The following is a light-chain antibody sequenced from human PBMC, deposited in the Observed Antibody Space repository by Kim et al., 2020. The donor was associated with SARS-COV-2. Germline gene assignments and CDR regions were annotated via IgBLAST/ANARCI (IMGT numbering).Light chain of an antibody. Sequence: TLSASVGDRVTITCLASQSISSWLAWYQQKPGKAPKLLIYDASSLESGVPSRFSGSGSGTEFTLTISSLQPDDFATYYCQQYNSPTFGQGTKLEI. CDR2: DAS. CDR1: QSISSW. J-gene: IGKJ2*01. CDR3: QQYNSPT. V-gene: IGKV1-5*01.